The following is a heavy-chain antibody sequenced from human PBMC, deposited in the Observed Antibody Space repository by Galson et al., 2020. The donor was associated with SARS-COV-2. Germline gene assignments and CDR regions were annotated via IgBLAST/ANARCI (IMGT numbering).Heavy chain of an antibody. CDR2: ISYDGSNK. CDR1: GFTFSSYA. V-gene: IGHV3-30*04. D-gene: IGHD5-12*01. Sequence: QLGESLKISCAASGFTFSSYAMHWVRQAPGKGLEWVAVISYDGSNKYYADSVKGRFTISRDNSKNTLYLQMNSLRAEDTAVYYCARDWGRRDGYNFKDWGQGTLVTVSS. CDR3: ARDWGRRDGYNFKD. J-gene: IGHJ4*02.